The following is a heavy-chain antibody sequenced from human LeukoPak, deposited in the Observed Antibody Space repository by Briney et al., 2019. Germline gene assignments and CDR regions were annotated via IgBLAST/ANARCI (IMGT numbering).Heavy chain of an antibody. V-gene: IGHV4-61*02. J-gene: IGHJ4*02. CDR3: ARKAYSSGWRNFDY. CDR1: GGSKSSGSDY. Sequence: SETLSLTCTVSGGSKSSGSDYWSWIRQPAGKGLEWIGRIYTSGSTNYNPSLNSRVTISVDTSKNQFSLKLSSVTAADTAVYYCARKAYSSGWRNFDYWGQGTLVTVSS. D-gene: IGHD6-19*01. CDR2: IYTSGST.